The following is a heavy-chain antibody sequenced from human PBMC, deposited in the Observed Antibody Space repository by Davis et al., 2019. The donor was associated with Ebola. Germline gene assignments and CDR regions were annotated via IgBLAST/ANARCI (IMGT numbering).Heavy chain of an antibody. CDR1: GFTFDDYA. Sequence: PGGSLRLSCAASGFTFDDYAMHWVRQAPGKGLEWVSLISWDGGSTYYADSVKGRFTISRDNSKNSLYLQMNSLRTEDTALYYCAKGGYNWNVGYYYYGMDVWGQGTTVTVSS. CDR3: AKGGYNWNVGYYYYGMDV. CDR2: ISWDGGST. J-gene: IGHJ6*02. D-gene: IGHD1-1*01. V-gene: IGHV3-43*01.